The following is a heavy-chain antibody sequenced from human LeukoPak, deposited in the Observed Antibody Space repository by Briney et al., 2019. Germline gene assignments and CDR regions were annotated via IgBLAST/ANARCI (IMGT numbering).Heavy chain of an antibody. CDR1: GVSVSSGSYY. CDR2: IYYSGST. J-gene: IGHJ6*04. V-gene: IGHV4-61*01. Sequence: SETLSLTCTVSGVSVSSGSYYWSWLRQPPGKGLEWIGYIYYSGSTNYNPSLKSRVTISVDTSKNQFSLKLSSVTAADTAVYYCARSPNYYYYGMDVWGKGTTVTVSS. CDR3: ARSPNYYYYGMDV.